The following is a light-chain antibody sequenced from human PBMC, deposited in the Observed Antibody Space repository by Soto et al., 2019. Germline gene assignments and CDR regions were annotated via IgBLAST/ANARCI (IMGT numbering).Light chain of an antibody. CDR1: QTVSTH. Sequence: EVVMTQSPATLSVSPGDRVTFSCRASQTVSTHVAWYQQKPGQPPRLLIYGASTRATGVPARFSGGGSGTEFTLNINSLESADFAVYYCQQYNTWPPLTFGGGTKVEIK. J-gene: IGKJ4*01. V-gene: IGKV3-15*01. CDR3: QQYNTWPPLT. CDR2: GAS.